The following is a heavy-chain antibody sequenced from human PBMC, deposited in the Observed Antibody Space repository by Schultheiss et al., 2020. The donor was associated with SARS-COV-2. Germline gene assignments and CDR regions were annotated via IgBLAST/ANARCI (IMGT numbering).Heavy chain of an antibody. CDR1: GFTFSSYA. D-gene: IGHD3-10*01. CDR2: ISYDGSNK. CDR3: AKLWGGSGVNWFDP. V-gene: IGHV3-30-3*02. Sequence: GESLKISCAASGFTFSSYAMHWVRQAPGKGLEWVAVISYDGSNKYYADSVKGRFTISRDNAKNSLYLQMNSLRAGDTAVYYCAKLWGGSGVNWFDPWGQGTLVTVSS. J-gene: IGHJ5*02.